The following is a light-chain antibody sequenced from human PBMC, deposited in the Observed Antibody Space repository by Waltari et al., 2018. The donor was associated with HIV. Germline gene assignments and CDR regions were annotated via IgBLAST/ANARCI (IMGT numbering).Light chain of an antibody. V-gene: IGKV3-15*01. CDR1: QRVSSN. Sequence: EIVMTQSPATLSVSPGERATLSCRASQRVSSNLAWYQQKPGQAPRVLNYGASTRATGIPARVSGRGSGKEVTRTISSLKSEDIAVFYWQEKNNGPPNPVGPGTRLEIK. J-gene: IGKJ5*01. CDR3: QEKNNGPPNP. CDR2: GAS.